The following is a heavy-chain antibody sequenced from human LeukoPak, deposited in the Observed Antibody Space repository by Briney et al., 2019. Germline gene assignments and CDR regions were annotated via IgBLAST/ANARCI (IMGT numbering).Heavy chain of an antibody. CDR3: ARGFGRYCSGGSCTDY. CDR2: MNPNSGNT. D-gene: IGHD2-15*01. CDR1: GYTFTSYD. V-gene: IGHV1-8*01. J-gene: IGHJ4*02. Sequence: ASVKVSCKASGYTFTSYDINWVRQATGQGLEWMGWMNPNSGNTGYAQKFQGRVTMTRNTSISTAYMELSSLGSEDTAVYYCARGFGRYCSGGSCTDYWGQGTLVTVSS.